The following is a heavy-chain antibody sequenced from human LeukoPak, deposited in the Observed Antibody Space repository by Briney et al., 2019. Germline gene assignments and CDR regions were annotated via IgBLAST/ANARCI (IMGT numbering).Heavy chain of an antibody. J-gene: IGHJ3*01. Sequence: GGSLRPSCAGSGFTFSAHSMNWVRQAPGRPPEWLSYISSTGSVYYAPSVQGRFAISRDNARDSLFLQMSGLRGEDTAVYYCARGFWSGPSGWGVAFDLWGQGTMVTVSS. CDR2: ISSTGSV. CDR3: ARGFWSGPSGWGVAFDL. D-gene: IGHD3-3*01. CDR1: GFTFSAHS. V-gene: IGHV3-69-1*01.